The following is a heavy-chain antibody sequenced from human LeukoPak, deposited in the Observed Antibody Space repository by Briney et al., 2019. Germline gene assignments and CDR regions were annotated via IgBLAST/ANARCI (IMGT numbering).Heavy chain of an antibody. V-gene: IGHV3-23*01. J-gene: IGHJ4*02. D-gene: IGHD2-15*01. CDR1: GFTFSSYA. CDR3: ANRYCSGGSCYTFDY. Sequence: GGSLRLSCAASGFTFSSYAMSWVRQAPGKGLEWVSAISGSDGSTYYVDSVKGRFTISRDNSKNTLYLQMNSLRAEDTAVYYCANRYCSGGSCYTFDYWGQGTLVTVSS. CDR2: ISGSDGST.